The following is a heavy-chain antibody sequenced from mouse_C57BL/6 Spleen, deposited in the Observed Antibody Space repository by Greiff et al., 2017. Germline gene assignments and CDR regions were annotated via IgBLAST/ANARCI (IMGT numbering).Heavy chain of an antibody. Sequence: QVQLQQPGTELVKPGASVKLSCKASGYTFTSYWMHWVQQRPGQGLEWIGNINPSYGGTNYNEKFKGKATLTVDNSSSTAYMQLSSLTSEDSAVFYCAGDGYGNRFAYWGQGTLVTVSA. J-gene: IGHJ3*01. CDR2: INPSYGGT. CDR3: AGDGYGNRFAY. V-gene: IGHV1-53*01. CDR1: GYTFTSYW. D-gene: IGHD2-10*02.